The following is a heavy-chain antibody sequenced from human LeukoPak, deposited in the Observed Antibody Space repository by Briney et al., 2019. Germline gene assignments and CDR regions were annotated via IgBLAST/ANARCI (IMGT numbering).Heavy chain of an antibody. Sequence: PGGSLRLSCAASGFTFSSYSMNWVRQAPGKGLEWVSYISSSSSTIYYADSVKGRFTISRDNAKNSLYLQMNSLRAEDTAVYYCAKDMIPSGVRGVFYQGFDYWGQGTLVTVSS. D-gene: IGHD3-10*01. V-gene: IGHV3-48*01. J-gene: IGHJ4*02. CDR3: AKDMIPSGVRGVFYQGFDY. CDR2: ISSSSSTI. CDR1: GFTFSSYS.